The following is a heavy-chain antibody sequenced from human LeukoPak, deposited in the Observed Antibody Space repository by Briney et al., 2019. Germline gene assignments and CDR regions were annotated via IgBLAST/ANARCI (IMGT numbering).Heavy chain of an antibody. CDR1: GGSISSHY. CDR2: IYYSGTT. J-gene: IGHJ4*02. CDR3: ARKRHDSSGYHFDY. V-gene: IGHV4-59*11. Sequence: SETLSLTCTVSGGSISSHYWSWFRQPPGKELEWIGYIYYSGTTDYNPSLKSRVTISLDTFRTQFSLKLDSVTAADTAVYYCARKRHDSSGYHFDYWGQGTQVTVSS. D-gene: IGHD3-22*01.